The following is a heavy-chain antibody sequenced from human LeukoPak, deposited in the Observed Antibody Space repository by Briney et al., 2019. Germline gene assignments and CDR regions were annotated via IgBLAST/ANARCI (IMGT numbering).Heavy chain of an antibody. V-gene: IGHV3-7*03. J-gene: IGHJ4*02. CDR2: MREDGGQE. CDR1: GLTFRNYG. Sequence: PGGSLRLSCVGFGLTFRNYGMNWVRQAPGAGLEWVAGMREDGGQEYYVDSVRGRFTISRDSAKSSLYLQMNSLRVEDTAVYYCVRALSSSSPYWGQGTLVTVSS. D-gene: IGHD6-6*01. CDR3: VRALSSSSPY.